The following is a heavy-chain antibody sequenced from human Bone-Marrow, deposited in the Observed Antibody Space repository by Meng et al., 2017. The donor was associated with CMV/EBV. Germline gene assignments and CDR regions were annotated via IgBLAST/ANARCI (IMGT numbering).Heavy chain of an antibody. D-gene: IGHD1-14*01. Sequence: ASVKVSCKASGYTFTDYYMHWVRQAPGQGLEWMGWISPNSGGTNYAQKFEGRVTMTRDTSISTTYMELSRLRSDDTAVYYCARVFRGYYGMDVWGQGTMVTVSS. CDR1: GYTFTDYY. J-gene: IGHJ6*02. CDR3: ARVFRGYYGMDV. V-gene: IGHV1-2*02. CDR2: ISPNSGGT.